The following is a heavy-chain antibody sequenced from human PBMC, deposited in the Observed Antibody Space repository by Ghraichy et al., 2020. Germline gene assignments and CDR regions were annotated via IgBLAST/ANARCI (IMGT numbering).Heavy chain of an antibody. Sequence: SETLSLTCAVSGYSIGSGYHWDWIRQPPGKGPEWIGSFYHSGSTFHNPSLKSRVTISFDTSKNQFSLELNSATDADTAVYNCPRGGYSNGWYPIAFDTWGQGAVVPVSS. V-gene: IGHV4-38-2*01. CDR1: GYSIGSGYH. J-gene: IGHJ3*02. CDR3: PRGGYSNGWYPIAFDT. CDR2: FYHSGST. D-gene: IGHD6-19*01.